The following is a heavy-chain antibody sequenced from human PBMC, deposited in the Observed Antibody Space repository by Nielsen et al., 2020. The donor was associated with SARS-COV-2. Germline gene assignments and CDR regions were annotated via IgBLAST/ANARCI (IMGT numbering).Heavy chain of an antibody. CDR1: GYTFTGYY. CDR3: ARDAQGQDY. CDR2: ISSSSSYI. V-gene: IGHV3-21*01. Sequence: SCKASGYTFTGYYMNWVRQAPGKGLEWVSSISSSSSYIYYADSVKGRFTISRDNAKNSLYLQMNSLRAEDTAVYYCARDAQGQDYWGQGTLVTVSS. J-gene: IGHJ4*02.